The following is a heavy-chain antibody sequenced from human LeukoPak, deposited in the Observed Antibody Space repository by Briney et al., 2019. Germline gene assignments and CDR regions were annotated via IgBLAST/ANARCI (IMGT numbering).Heavy chain of an antibody. Sequence: SVKVSCKASGGTFSSYAISWVRQAPGQGLEWMGGIIPIFGTANYAQKFQGRVTITADESTSTAYMELSSLRSEDTAVYYCARAGGYSYGYVLTYCGGDCSKGFDYWGQGTLVTVSS. CDR1: GGTFSSYA. J-gene: IGHJ4*02. V-gene: IGHV1-69*13. D-gene: IGHD2-21*01. CDR2: IIPIFGTA. CDR3: ARAGGYSYGYVLTYCGGDCSKGFDY.